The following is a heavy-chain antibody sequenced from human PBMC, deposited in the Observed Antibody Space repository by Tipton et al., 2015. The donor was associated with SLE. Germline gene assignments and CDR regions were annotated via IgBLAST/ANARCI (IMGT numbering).Heavy chain of an antibody. CDR1: GGSISSDRYY. J-gene: IGHJ4*02. Sequence: TLSLTCTVSGGSISSDRYYWSWTRQPAGKGLEWIGHIHTSGSTKYNPSLKRRVTISVDTSKNQVSLNLNSVTAADTAVYYCARHKVGARGFDYWGQGTLVTVSS. CDR2: IHTSGST. CDR3: ARHKVGARGFDY. D-gene: IGHD1-26*01. V-gene: IGHV4-61*09.